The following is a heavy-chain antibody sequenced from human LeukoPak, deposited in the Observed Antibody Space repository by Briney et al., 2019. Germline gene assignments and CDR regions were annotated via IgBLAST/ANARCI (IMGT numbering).Heavy chain of an antibody. CDR2: IRYDGSNK. J-gene: IGHJ5*02. Sequence: QPGGSLRLSCAASGFTFSSYGMHWVRQAPGKGLEWVAFIRYDGSNKYYADSVKGRFTISRDNSKNTLYLQMNSLKTEDTAVYYCAKAADGVPPGKPLNWFDPRGQGTLVTVSS. CDR3: AKAADGVPPGKPLNWFDP. D-gene: IGHD2-2*02. CDR1: GFTFSSYG. V-gene: IGHV3-30*02.